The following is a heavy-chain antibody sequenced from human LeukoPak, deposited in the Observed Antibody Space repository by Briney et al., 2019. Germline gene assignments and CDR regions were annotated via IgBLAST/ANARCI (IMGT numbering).Heavy chain of an antibody. V-gene: IGHV3-53*01. CDR1: GFTVSSNY. Sequence: GGSLRLSCAASGFTVSSNYMSGVRQAPGKGLEWVSVIYSGGSTYYADSVKGRFTISRDNSKNTLYLQMNSLRAEDTAVYYCASYGSGNWGYFDYWGQGTLVTVSS. CDR3: ASYGSGNWGYFDY. D-gene: IGHD3-10*01. J-gene: IGHJ4*02. CDR2: IYSGGST.